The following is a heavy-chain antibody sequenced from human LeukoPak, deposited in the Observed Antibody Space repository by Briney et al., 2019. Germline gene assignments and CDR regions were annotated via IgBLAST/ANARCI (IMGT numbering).Heavy chain of an antibody. D-gene: IGHD3-10*01. V-gene: IGHV3-48*04. CDR3: ARGHYYGSGKEDWFDP. CDR2: ISSSGDTI. Sequence: GGSLRLSCVTSGFTFSNYDINWVRQAPGKGLEWISYISSSGDTIKYADSVKGRFTISRDNAKNSLYLQMNSLRAEDTAVYYCARGHYYGSGKEDWFDPWGQGTLVTVSS. J-gene: IGHJ5*02. CDR1: GFTFSNYD.